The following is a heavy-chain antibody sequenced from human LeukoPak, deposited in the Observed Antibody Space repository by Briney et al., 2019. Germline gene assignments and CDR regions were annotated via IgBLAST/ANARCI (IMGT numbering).Heavy chain of an antibody. J-gene: IGHJ5*02. CDR3: ARDRIPSAFDP. CDR1: GGSLTSGSKS. Sequence: SETLSLTCPVSGGSLTSGSKSWNWVRQPAGKGLQWIGRVSTSGVTNYNPSLKSRVTMSVDASKNQFSLKQRSVTAADTAVYFCARDRIPSAFDPWGQGTLVTVSS. CDR2: VSTSGVT. V-gene: IGHV4-61*02.